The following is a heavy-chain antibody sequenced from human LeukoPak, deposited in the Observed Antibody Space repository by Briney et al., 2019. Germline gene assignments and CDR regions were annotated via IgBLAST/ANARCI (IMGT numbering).Heavy chain of an antibody. D-gene: IGHD6-19*01. CDR3: ARGGPNSSGWTLDY. Sequence: ASVKVSCKASGYTFTSYGISWVRQAPGQRLEWMGWFNSDTGNTEYSQKFQGRVIITRDTSASTAYMELSSLRPEDTAVFFCARGGPNSSGWTLDYWGQGTLVTVSS. V-gene: IGHV1-3*01. CDR1: GYTFTSYG. CDR2: FNSDTGNT. J-gene: IGHJ4*02.